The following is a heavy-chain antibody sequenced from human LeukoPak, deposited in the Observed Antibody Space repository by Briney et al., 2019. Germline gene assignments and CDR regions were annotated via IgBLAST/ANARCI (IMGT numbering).Heavy chain of an antibody. Sequence: GGSLRLSCAASGFTFSSYAMSWVRQAPGKGLEWVSAISGSGGSTYYADSVKGRFTISRDNSKNTLYPQMNSLRAEDTAVYYWAIGEVGPIDYWGQGTLVTVSS. CDR3: AIGEVGPIDY. J-gene: IGHJ4*02. CDR1: GFTFSSYA. D-gene: IGHD3-10*01. V-gene: IGHV3-23*01. CDR2: ISGSGGST.